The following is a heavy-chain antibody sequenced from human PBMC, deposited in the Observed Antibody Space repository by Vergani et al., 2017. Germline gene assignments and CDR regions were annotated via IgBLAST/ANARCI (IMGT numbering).Heavy chain of an antibody. Sequence: EVQLVESGGGLVQPGGSLRLSCAASGFTFSSYDMHWVRQATGKGLEWVSAIGTAGDTYYPGSVKGRFTISRENAKNSLYLQMNSLRAGDTAIYYCARAVANTVGYPPGYWGQGTLVTVSS. V-gene: IGHV3-13*01. CDR3: ARAVANTVGYPPGY. D-gene: IGHD4-23*01. J-gene: IGHJ4*02. CDR1: GFTFSSYD. CDR2: IGTAGDT.